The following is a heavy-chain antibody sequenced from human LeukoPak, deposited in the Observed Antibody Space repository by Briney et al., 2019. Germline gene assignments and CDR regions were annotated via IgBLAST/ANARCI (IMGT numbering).Heavy chain of an antibody. Sequence: SETLSLTCAVNGGSFSGYYWGWIRQPPGKGLEWIGSIYYSGSTYYNPSLKSRVTISVDTSKNQFSLKLSSVTAADTAVYYCARHVTGYCSGGSCYGEYYFDYWGQGTLVTVSS. CDR2: IYYSGST. V-gene: IGHV4-39*01. D-gene: IGHD2-15*01. CDR3: ARHVTGYCSGGSCYGEYYFDY. J-gene: IGHJ4*02. CDR1: GGSFSGYY.